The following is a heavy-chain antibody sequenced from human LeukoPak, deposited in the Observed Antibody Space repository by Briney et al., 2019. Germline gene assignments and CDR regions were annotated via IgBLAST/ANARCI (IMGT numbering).Heavy chain of an antibody. CDR2: IHHSGST. CDR3: ARETSWLGGDAFDI. D-gene: IGHD2-2*01. V-gene: IGHV4-59*01. J-gene: IGHJ3*02. CDR1: GGSISSYY. Sequence: PSETLSLTCSVSGGSISSYYWSWIRQPPGKRLEWIGDIHHSGSTHYNPPLKSRVTISMDTSKNQFSLKLSSVTAADTAVYYCARETSWLGGDAFDIWGPGTMVSVSS.